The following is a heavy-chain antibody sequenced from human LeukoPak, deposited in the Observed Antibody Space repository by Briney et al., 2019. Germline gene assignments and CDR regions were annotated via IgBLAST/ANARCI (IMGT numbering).Heavy chain of an antibody. V-gene: IGHV3-13*05. CDR2: IGTAGDP. Sequence: GGSLRLSCAASGFTFSSYDVHWVRQATGKGLEWVSAIGTAGDPYYPGSVKGRFTISRENAKNSLYLQMNSQRAGDTAVYYCARALGSNGDYYFDYWGQGTLVTVSS. D-gene: IGHD4-17*01. CDR1: GFTFSSYD. CDR3: ARALGSNGDYYFDY. J-gene: IGHJ4*02.